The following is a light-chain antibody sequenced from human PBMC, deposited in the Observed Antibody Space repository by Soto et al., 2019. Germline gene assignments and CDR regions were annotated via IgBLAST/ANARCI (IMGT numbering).Light chain of an antibody. Sequence: EIVLTQSPGTLSLSPGERATPSCRASQSVSSSYLAWYQQKPGQAPRLLIYGASSRATGIPDRFSGSGSGTDFTLTISRLEPEDFAVYYCQQYGSSPPTFGQGTRLE. CDR3: QQYGSSPPT. CDR2: GAS. J-gene: IGKJ5*01. CDR1: QSVSSSY. V-gene: IGKV3-20*01.